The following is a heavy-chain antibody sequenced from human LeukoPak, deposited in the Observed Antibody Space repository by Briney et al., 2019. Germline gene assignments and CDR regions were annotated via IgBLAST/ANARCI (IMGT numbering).Heavy chain of an antibody. CDR3: AKHIDYDILTGYDY. V-gene: IGHV3-7*01. CDR2: IKQDGSEN. J-gene: IGHJ4*02. D-gene: IGHD3-9*01. CDR1: GFTFSSYW. Sequence: GGSLRLSCAASGFTFSSYWMSWVRQAPGKGLEWVATIKQDGSENHCVDSVKGRFTVSRDNAKNPLYLQMNSLRAEDTAVYYCAKHIDYDILTGYDYWGQGTLVTVSS.